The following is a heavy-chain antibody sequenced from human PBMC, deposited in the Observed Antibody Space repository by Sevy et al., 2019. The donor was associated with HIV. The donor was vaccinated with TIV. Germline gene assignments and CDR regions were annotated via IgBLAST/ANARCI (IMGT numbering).Heavy chain of an antibody. V-gene: IGHV3-23*01. CDR1: GFTFSTYS. CDR3: AKFARDFPHFDF. J-gene: IGHJ4*02. D-gene: IGHD2-21*01. CDR2: ISDTGTST. Sequence: GGCLRLSCAASGFTFSTYSMTWVRQAPGKGLEWVSAISDTGTSTYYTDSVEGRFTLSRDNSKSTVYLHMNSLRAEDTALYYCAKFARDFPHFDFWGQGTPVPVSS.